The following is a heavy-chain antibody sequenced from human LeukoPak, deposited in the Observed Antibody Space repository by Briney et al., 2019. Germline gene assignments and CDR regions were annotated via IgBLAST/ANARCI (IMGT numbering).Heavy chain of an antibody. CDR2: INPTSGAT. V-gene: IGHV1-2*02. CDR3: ARDNLRFFDY. CDR1: GYTFTNYY. Sequence: ASVKVSCKPSGYTFTNYYIHWVRQAPGQGLEWMGWINPTSGATNYAQRFQGRVTMTRDTTIRTAYMELSSLRSDDTAVYYCARDNLRFFDYWGQGTLVTVSS. J-gene: IGHJ4*02. D-gene: IGHD1-14*01.